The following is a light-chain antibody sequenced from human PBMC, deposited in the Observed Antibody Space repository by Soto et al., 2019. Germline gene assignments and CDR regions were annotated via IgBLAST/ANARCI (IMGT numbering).Light chain of an antibody. J-gene: IGKJ1*01. CDR1: QSISSW. CDR2: DVS. Sequence: DIQMTQSPSTLSASVGDRATITCRASQSISSWLAWYQQKPGKAPKLLIYDVSSLESGLPSRFSGSGSGTEFILTISSLQPDDFATYYCQQYDSYSWTFGQGTKVDIK. CDR3: QQYDSYSWT. V-gene: IGKV1-5*01.